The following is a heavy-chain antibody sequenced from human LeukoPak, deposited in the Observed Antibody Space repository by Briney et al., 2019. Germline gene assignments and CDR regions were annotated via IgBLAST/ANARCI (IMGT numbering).Heavy chain of an antibody. CDR1: GFSFSSCA. D-gene: IGHD5-24*01. V-gene: IGHV3-30*04. CDR3: ATLQNY. CDR2: VSHDAKNK. J-gene: IGHJ4*02. Sequence: GGSLRLSCAASGFSFSSCAMHWVRPAPGEGLEWVAVVSHDAKNKFYADSVKGRFTISRDNSKNTVDLQINSLRTEDTAVYYCATLQNYWGRGTLVTVSS.